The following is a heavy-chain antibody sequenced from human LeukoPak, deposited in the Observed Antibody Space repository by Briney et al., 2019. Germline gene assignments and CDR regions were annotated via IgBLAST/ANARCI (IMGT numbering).Heavy chain of an antibody. D-gene: IGHD4/OR15-4a*01. Sequence: SETLSLTCTVSGGSISSSSYYWGWIRQPPGKGLEWIGSIYYSGSTCYNPSLKSRVTISVDTSKNQFSLKLSSVTAADTAVYYCARLPDGAYFDYWGQGTLVTVSS. V-gene: IGHV4-39*01. CDR2: IYYSGST. CDR3: ARLPDGAYFDY. CDR1: GGSISSSSYY. J-gene: IGHJ4*02.